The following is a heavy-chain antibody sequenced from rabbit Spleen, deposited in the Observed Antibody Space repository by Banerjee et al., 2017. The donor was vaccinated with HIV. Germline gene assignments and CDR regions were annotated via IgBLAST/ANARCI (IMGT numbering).Heavy chain of an antibody. V-gene: IGHV1S45*01. Sequence: QEQLVESGGGLVKPEGSLTLTCKASGFSFSDRDVMCWVRQAPGKGLEWIGCIYTGNGHTHYASWAKGRFTISITSSTTVTLQATGLTVADTATYFCARDTGTYDYIDVYFNLWGPGTLVTVS. J-gene: IGHJ4*01. CDR2: IYTGNGHT. D-gene: IGHD7-1*01. CDR3: ARDTGTYDYIDVYFNL. CDR1: GFSFSDRDV.